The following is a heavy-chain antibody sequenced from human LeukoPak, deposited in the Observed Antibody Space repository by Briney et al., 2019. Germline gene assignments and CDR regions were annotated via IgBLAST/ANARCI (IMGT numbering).Heavy chain of an antibody. D-gene: IGHD3-9*01. Sequence: SQTLSLTCTVSGGSISSGSYYWSWIRQPPGKGLEWIGEINHSGSTNYNPSLKSRVTISVDTSKNQFSLKLSSVTAADTAVYYCARGPFRYFDWLPRTKSGYYFDYWGQGTLVTVSS. V-gene: IGHV4-39*07. J-gene: IGHJ4*02. CDR3: ARGPFRYFDWLPRTKSGYYFDY. CDR2: INHSGST. CDR1: GGSISSGSYY.